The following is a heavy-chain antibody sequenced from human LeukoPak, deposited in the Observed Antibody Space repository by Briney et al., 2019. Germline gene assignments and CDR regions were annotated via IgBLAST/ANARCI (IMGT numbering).Heavy chain of an antibody. D-gene: IGHD1-7*01. CDR3: ARDGKLSGPLKYNGNYVGRDPYYYDGMDV. Sequence: GASVKVSCKASGYTFTSYYMHWVRQAPGQGLEWMGIINPSGGSTSSAQKFQGRVTMTRDTSTSPVYMELSSLRAEDTAVYYCARDGKLSGPLKYNGNYVGRDPYYYDGMDVWGQGTTVTVSS. CDR2: INPSGGST. CDR1: GYTFTSYY. J-gene: IGHJ6*02. V-gene: IGHV1-46*01.